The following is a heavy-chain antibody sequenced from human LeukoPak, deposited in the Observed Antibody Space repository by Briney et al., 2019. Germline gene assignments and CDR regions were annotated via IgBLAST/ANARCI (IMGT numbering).Heavy chain of an antibody. J-gene: IGHJ4*02. CDR1: GGSISSYY. D-gene: IGHD4-17*01. V-gene: IGHV4-59*08. CDR2: IYYSGST. CDR3: ARRGPDYGDYYFDY. Sequence: PSGTLSLTCTVSGGSISSYYWSWIRQPPGKGLEWIGYIYYSGSTNYNPSLKSRVTISVDTSKNQFSLKLSSVTAADTAVYYCARRGPDYGDYYFDYWGQGTLVTVSS.